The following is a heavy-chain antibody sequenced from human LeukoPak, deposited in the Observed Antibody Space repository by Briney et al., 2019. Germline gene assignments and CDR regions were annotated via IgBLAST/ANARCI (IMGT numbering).Heavy chain of an antibody. Sequence: SETLSLTCTVSGGSISSDDYYWSWIRQPPGKALMWIGYIYYSGSTYYNPSLKSRVTISVDTSKNQFSLKLSSVTAADTAVYYCARVNDFWSGYYVPSAYYFDYWGQGTLVTVSS. CDR2: IYYSGST. CDR1: GGSISSDDYY. V-gene: IGHV4-30-4*08. CDR3: ARVNDFWSGYYVPSAYYFDY. D-gene: IGHD3-3*01. J-gene: IGHJ4*02.